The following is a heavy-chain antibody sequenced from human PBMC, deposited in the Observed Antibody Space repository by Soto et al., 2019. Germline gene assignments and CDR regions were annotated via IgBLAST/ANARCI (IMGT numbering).Heavy chain of an antibody. V-gene: IGHV3-23*01. CDR3: ARAECTSCYGFQD. CDR1: GFTFSSYA. D-gene: IGHD2-2*01. J-gene: IGHJ1*01. Sequence: GGSLRLSCAASGFTFSSYAMSWVRQAPGKGLEWVSAISGSGGTTYYADSVKGRFTISRDNAKNSLYLQMNSLTAEDTAVHYCARAECTSCYGFQDWAQGTLVTVSS. CDR2: ISGSGGTT.